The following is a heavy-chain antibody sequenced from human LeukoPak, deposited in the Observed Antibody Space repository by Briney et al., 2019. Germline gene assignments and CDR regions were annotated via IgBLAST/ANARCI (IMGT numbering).Heavy chain of an antibody. V-gene: IGHV4-34*01. J-gene: IGHJ4*02. CDR1: GGSFSGYY. CDR3: ARGRSSSGYKMGFDY. CDR2: INHSGST. Sequence: SETLSLTCAVYGGSFSGYYWSWIRQPPGKGLEWIGEINHSGSTNYNPSLKSRVTISVDTSKNQFSLKLSFVTAADTAVYYCARGRSSSGYKMGFDYWGQGTLVTVSS. D-gene: IGHD6-19*01.